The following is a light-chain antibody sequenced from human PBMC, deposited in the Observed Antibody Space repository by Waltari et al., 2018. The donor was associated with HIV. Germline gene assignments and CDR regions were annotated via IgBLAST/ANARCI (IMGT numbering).Light chain of an antibody. CDR3: YSTESSGTHRV. Sequence: SVSVSPGQTARITCSGDTLPKKYAHWYQQKSGQAPVLVIYEDIKRPSGIPERFSGSSSGTVAILTISGAQVEDEADYYCYSTESSGTHRVFGGGTKLTVL. V-gene: IGLV3-10*01. J-gene: IGLJ3*02. CDR2: EDI. CDR1: TLPKKY.